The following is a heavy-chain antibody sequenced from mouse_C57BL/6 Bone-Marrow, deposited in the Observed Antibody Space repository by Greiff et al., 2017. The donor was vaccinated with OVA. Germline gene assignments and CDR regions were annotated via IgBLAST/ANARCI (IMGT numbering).Heavy chain of an antibody. D-gene: IGHD3-2*02. Sequence: VQLQQSGAELVKPGASVKLSCKASGYTFTSYWMQWVKQRPGQGLEWIGEIDPSDSYTNYNQKFKGKATLTVDTSSSTAYMQLSSLTSEDSAVYYCARPAQATSYFDYWGQGTTLTVSS. CDR1: GYTFTSYW. J-gene: IGHJ2*01. V-gene: IGHV1-50*01. CDR3: ARPAQATSYFDY. CDR2: IDPSDSYT.